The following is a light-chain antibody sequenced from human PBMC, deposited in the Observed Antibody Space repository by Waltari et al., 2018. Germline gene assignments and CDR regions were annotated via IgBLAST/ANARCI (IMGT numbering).Light chain of an antibody. Sequence: DIVMTQSPDSLTVSLGERATINCTSSRNILYSSNNKNHLAWYQQKPGQPPKLLIPWASTRESGVPDRFSGSGSGTDFTLTISSLQPEDVAVYYCQQYYTTPPYTFGQGTKLEIK. CDR2: WAS. V-gene: IGKV4-1*01. CDR1: RNILYSSNNKNH. CDR3: QQYYTTPPYT. J-gene: IGKJ2*01.